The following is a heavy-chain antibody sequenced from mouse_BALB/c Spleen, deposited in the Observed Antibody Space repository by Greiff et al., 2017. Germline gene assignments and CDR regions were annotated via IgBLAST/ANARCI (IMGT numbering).Heavy chain of an antibody. Sequence: EVQLQESGPELVKPGASVKISCKASGYSFTGYYMHWVKQSHVKSLEWIGRINPYNGATSYNQNFKDKASLTVDKSSSTAYMELHSLTSEDSAVYYCARYYGGSRWYFDVWGAGTTVTVSS. D-gene: IGHD1-1*01. J-gene: IGHJ1*01. CDR2: INPYNGAT. CDR1: GYSFTGYY. V-gene: IGHV1-31*01. CDR3: ARYYGGSRWYFDV.